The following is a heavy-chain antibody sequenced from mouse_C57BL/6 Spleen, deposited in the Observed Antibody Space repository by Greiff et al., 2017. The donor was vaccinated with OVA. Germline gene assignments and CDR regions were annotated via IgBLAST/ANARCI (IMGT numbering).Heavy chain of an antibody. D-gene: IGHD1-1*01. V-gene: IGHV1-64*01. J-gene: IGHJ2*01. Sequence: VQLQQPGAELVKPGASVKLSCKASGYTFTSYWMHWVKQRPGQGLEWIGMIHPNSGSTNYNEKFKSKATLTVDKSSSTAYMQLSSLTSADSAVYYCARDDYYGSSYAYFDYWGQGTTLTVSS. CDR1: GYTFTSYW. CDR3: ARDDYYGSSYAYFDY. CDR2: IHPNSGST.